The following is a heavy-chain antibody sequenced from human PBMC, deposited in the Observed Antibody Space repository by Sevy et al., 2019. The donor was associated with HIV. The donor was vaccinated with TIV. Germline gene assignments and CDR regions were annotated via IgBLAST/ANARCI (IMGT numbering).Heavy chain of an antibody. Sequence: GGSLRLSCAVSGLTFSNYWMSWVRQAPGKGLEWVANINEDRSEKYYVGSVKGRFTISRDNARNSLYLEMNNLRTEDTAVYYCASSVNSGWSGAFDIWGQWTMVTVSS. D-gene: IGHD6-19*01. J-gene: IGHJ3*02. CDR1: GLTFSNYW. CDR2: INEDRSEK. CDR3: ASSVNSGWSGAFDI. V-gene: IGHV3-7*01.